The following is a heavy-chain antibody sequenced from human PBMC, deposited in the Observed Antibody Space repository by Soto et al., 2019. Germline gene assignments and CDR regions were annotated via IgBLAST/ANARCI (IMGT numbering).Heavy chain of an antibody. CDR2: ISSSSFTL. V-gene: IGHV3-48*01. D-gene: IGHD3-10*01. J-gene: IGHJ4*02. CDR3: GRLFDSGHGPFDY. CDR1: GFIFGSYT. Sequence: PGGSLRLSCAASGFIFGSYTMNWVRQAPGKGLEWVSSISSSSFTLYYADSVKGRFTISRDNSKNTLYLQMNTLRAEDTAVYYCGRLFDSGHGPFDYWGQGTLVTVSS.